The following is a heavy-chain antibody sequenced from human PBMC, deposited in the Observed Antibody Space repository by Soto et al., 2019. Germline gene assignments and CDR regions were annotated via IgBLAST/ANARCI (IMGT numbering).Heavy chain of an antibody. Sequence: EVRLLESGGGLVQPGGSLRLSCVASGFVFGDFVMNWVRQGQGKGLEWVSSIGGRDGSTYYADSVKGRFSISRDNAKNTVSLQMERLRGEDTAVYYCAKGRSVSWNGAPPPNWFNPWGQGTQVTVSS. CDR3: AKGRSVSWNGAPPPNWFNP. J-gene: IGHJ5*02. CDR1: GFVFGDFV. D-gene: IGHD1-1*01. CDR2: IGGRDGST. V-gene: IGHV3-23*01.